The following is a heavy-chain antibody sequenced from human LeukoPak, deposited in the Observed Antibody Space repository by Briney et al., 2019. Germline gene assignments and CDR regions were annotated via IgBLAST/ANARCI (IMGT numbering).Heavy chain of an antibody. CDR1: GYTFTGYY. CDR3: ARGRGSNYYDSSGYYSLGY. V-gene: IGHV1-2*02. Sequence: ASVKVSCKASGYTFTGYYMHWVRQAPGQGLEWMGWINPNSGGTNYAQKFQGRVTMTRDTSISTAYMELSRLRSDDTAVYYCARGRGSNYYDSSGYYSLGYWGQGTLVTVSS. J-gene: IGHJ4*02. CDR2: INPNSGGT. D-gene: IGHD3-22*01.